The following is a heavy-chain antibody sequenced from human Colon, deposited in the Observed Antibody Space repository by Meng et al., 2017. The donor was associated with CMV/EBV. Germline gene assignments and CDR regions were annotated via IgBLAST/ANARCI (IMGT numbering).Heavy chain of an antibody. CDR3: ARQVYYGAGSYLDF. Sequence: GSLRLSCNVSGDSVRSGSYHWSWIRQPPGKGLEWIGYVYYSGSTNYNPSLKSRVTISIDTSKNQFSLKLSSVTAADTAVFYCARQVYYGAGSYLDFWGQGALVTVSS. CDR1: GDSVRSGSYH. J-gene: IGHJ4*02. V-gene: IGHV4-61*01. D-gene: IGHD3-10*01. CDR2: VYYSGST.